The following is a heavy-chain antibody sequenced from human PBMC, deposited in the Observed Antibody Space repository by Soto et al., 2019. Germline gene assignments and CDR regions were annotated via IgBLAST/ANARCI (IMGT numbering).Heavy chain of an antibody. CDR2: ISSSGSTI. D-gene: IGHD2-15*01. CDR1: GFTFSDYN. V-gene: IGHV3-11*01. CDR3: ASYCPPFMDV. J-gene: IGHJ6*02. Sequence: GGSLRLSCAASGFTFSDYNMSWVRQAPGKGLEWVSYISSSGSTIYYADSVKGRFTISRDNAKNSLYLQMNSLRDEDTAVYYCASYCPPFMDVWGQGTTVTVSS.